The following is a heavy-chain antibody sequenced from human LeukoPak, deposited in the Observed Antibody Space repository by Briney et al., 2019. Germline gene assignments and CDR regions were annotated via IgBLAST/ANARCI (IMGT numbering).Heavy chain of an antibody. CDR3: ARVSGYYYYFDY. CDR1: GYTFTGYY. J-gene: IGHJ4*02. V-gene: IGHV1-2*06. Sequence: ASVKVSCKASGYTFTGYYMHWVRQAPGQGLEWMGRINPNSGGTNYAQKFQGRVTMTRDTSISTAYMELSTLRSDDTAVYYCARVSGYYYYFDYWGQGTPVTVSS. D-gene: IGHD3-22*01. CDR2: INPNSGGT.